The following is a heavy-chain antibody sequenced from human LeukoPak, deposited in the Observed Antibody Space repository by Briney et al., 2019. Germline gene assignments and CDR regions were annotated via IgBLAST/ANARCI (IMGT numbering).Heavy chain of an antibody. J-gene: IGHJ4*02. CDR2: ISNSGEST. Sequence: GGSLRLSCAASGFSFSTYAMNWVRHAPGRGLEWLSSISNSGESTFFAASVKGRFTISRDNSKNTLYLQMNSLRAEDTAIYYCVKGKSGYYYFDSWGQGTLVTVSS. D-gene: IGHD5-18*01. CDR3: VKGKSGYYYFDS. CDR1: GFSFSTYA. V-gene: IGHV3-23*01.